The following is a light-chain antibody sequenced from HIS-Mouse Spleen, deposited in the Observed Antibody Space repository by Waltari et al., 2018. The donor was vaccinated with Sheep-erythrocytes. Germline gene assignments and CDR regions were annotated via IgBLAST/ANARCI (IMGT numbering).Light chain of an antibody. Sequence: DIQMTQSPSSLSASGGYRVTITCRASQSISSYLNWYQQKPGTAPKLLIYAASSLQSGVPSRFSGSGSGTDFTLTISSLQPEDFATYYCQQSYSTPPTFGGGTKVEIK. V-gene: IGKV1-39*01. CDR2: AAS. CDR3: QQSYSTPPT. J-gene: IGKJ4*01. CDR1: QSISSY.